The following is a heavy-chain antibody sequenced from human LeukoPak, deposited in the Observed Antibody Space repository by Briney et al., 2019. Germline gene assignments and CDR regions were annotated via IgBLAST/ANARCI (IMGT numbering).Heavy chain of an antibody. D-gene: IGHD4-17*01. V-gene: IGHV3-30*18. Sequence: PGGSLSLSFAASGFTFSGYGMHWVRQAPGKGLEWVAVMSYDGSNKYYADSVKGRFTISRDNSKNTLYLQMNSLRAEDTAVYYCAKEVTTVTSLFIGYYYGMDVWGQGTTVTVSS. CDR2: MSYDGSNK. CDR3: AKEVTTVTSLFIGYYYGMDV. J-gene: IGHJ6*02. CDR1: GFTFSGYG.